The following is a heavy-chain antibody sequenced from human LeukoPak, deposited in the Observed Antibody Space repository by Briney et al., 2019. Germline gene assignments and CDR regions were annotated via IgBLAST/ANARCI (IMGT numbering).Heavy chain of an antibody. V-gene: IGHV1-46*01. D-gene: IGHD3-3*01. Sequence: ASVTVSCTASGYTFTSYYMHWVRQAPGQGLEWVGIINPSGGSTSYAQKFQGRVTMTRDTSTSTVYMELSSLRSEDTAVYYCARDADYDFWSGYQEPSNWFDPWGQGTLVTVSS. CDR1: GYTFTSYY. CDR3: ARDADYDFWSGYQEPSNWFDP. CDR2: INPSGGST. J-gene: IGHJ5*02.